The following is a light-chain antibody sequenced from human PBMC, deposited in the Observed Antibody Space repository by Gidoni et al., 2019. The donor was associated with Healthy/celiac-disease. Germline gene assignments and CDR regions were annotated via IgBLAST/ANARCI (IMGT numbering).Light chain of an antibody. J-gene: IGLJ3*02. Sequence: QPLLTQPPSPSGTPGQRFTITCSGSSSNIGSNYVYWYQQLPGTAPKLLIYRNNQRPSGVPDRFSGSKSGTSASLAISGLRSEDEADYYCAAWDDSLRGVFGGGTKLTVL. CDR1: SSNIGSNY. CDR3: AAWDDSLRGV. V-gene: IGLV1-47*01. CDR2: RNN.